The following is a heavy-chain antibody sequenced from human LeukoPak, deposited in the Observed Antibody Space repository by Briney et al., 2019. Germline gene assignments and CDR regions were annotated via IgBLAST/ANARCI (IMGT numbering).Heavy chain of an antibody. V-gene: IGHV3-21*01. Sequence: GGSLRLSCAASGFTFSSYSMNWVRQAPGKGLEWVSSISSSSSYIYYADSVKGRFTISRDNAKNSLYLQMNSLRAEDTAMYYCARGFREYSSSSTAFDIWGQGTMVTVSS. D-gene: IGHD6-6*01. CDR3: ARGFREYSSSSTAFDI. CDR1: GFTFSSYS. CDR2: ISSSSSYI. J-gene: IGHJ3*02.